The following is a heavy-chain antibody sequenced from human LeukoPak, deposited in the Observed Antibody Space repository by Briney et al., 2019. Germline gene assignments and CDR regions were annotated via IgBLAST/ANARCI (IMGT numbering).Heavy chain of an antibody. Sequence: SETLSLTCTVSGYSISSGYYWGWIRPPPGKGLEWIGRIYHSGSTYYNPSLKSRVTISVDTSKNQFSLKLSSVTAADTAVYYCARGEYYDFWSGYSLTNWFDPWGQGTLVTVSS. CDR1: GYSISSGYY. CDR3: ARGEYYDFWSGYSLTNWFDP. J-gene: IGHJ5*02. V-gene: IGHV4-38-2*02. D-gene: IGHD3-3*01. CDR2: IYHSGST.